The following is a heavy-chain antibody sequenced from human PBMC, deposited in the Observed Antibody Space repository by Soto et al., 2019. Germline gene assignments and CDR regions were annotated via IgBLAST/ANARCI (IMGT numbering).Heavy chain of an antibody. Sequence: KPSETLSLTCSVSGRSMSSNYWSWIRQSPDKGLEWLGYLFYGGTDYNPSLGGRVSMSVETSKSQFSLKLTSVTVADTAVYYCASYRGALYFESWGPGILVTVSS. D-gene: IGHD3-16*01. CDR1: GRSMSSNY. CDR2: LFYGGT. CDR3: ASYRGALYFES. J-gene: IGHJ4*02. V-gene: IGHV4-59*01.